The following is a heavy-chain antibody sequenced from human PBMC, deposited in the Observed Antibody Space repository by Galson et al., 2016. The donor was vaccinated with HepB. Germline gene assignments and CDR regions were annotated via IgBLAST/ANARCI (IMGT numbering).Heavy chain of an antibody. V-gene: IGHV3-30-3*01. CDR2: ISYDGSDK. J-gene: IGHJ6*02. Sequence: SLRLSCAASGFTFTMYTMNWVRQAPGKGLEWVAVISYDGSDKDYADSVKGRFTISRDNSKNMLYLQMNSQRNEDTAVYYCARSTSDSSTWYVNYYYGMDVWGQGTTVTVSS. CDR1: GFTFTMYT. CDR3: ARSTSDSSTWYVNYYYGMDV. D-gene: IGHD6-13*01.